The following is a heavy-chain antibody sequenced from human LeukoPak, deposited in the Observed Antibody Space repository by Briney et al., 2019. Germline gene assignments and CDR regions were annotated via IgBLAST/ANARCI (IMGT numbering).Heavy chain of an antibody. V-gene: IGHV3-21*01. D-gene: IGHD3-10*01. CDR2: ISSSSSYI. CDR3: ARAAIDYYGSGSSLY. J-gene: IGHJ4*02. Sequence: PGGSLRLSCAASGFTFSSYSMNWVRQAPGKGLEWVSSISSSSSYIYYADSVKGRFTISRDNAKNSLYLRMNSLRAEDTAVYYCARAAIDYYGSGSSLYWGQGTLVTVSS. CDR1: GFTFSSYS.